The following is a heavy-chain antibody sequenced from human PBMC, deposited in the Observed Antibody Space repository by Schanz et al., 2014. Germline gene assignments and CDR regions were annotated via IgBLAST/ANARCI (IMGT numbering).Heavy chain of an antibody. D-gene: IGHD3-10*01. CDR2: IPWNGAAI. V-gene: IGHV3-9*02. J-gene: IGHJ4*02. CDR1: GFNSDDYA. Sequence: EVQVVESGGGLVQPGGSLRLSCTASGFNSDDYAMHWVRQAPGKGLEWVSNIPWNGAAIGYAGSVRGRFTISRDSAKNSLYLQMNSLRPEDTALYYCARGGFGEVSYFDYWGQGTLVTVSS. CDR3: ARGGFGEVSYFDY.